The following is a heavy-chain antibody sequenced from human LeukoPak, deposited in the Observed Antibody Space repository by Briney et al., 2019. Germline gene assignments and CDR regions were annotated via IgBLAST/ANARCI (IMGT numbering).Heavy chain of an antibody. Sequence: GVPVKVSCKASGYTFTGYYMHWVRQAPGQGLEWKGWINPNSGGTNYAQKFQGRVTMTRDTSISTAYMELSRLRSDDTAVYYCARGNIVVVPAARYYYYYYYMDVWGKGTTVTVSS. V-gene: IGHV1-2*02. CDR2: INPNSGGT. CDR1: GYTFTGYY. J-gene: IGHJ6*03. D-gene: IGHD2-2*01. CDR3: ARGNIVVVPAARYYYYYYYMDV.